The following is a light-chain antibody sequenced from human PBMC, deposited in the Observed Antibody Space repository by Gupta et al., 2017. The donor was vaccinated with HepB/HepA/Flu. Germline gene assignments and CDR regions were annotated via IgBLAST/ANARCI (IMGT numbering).Light chain of an antibody. Sequence: QSVLTQPPSVSGTPGQRVPISCSGSSSNVGRSFVYWYQQFPGAAPKLRIDRNDQRPSGVLDRGSRSQACYSDSLALRGLRSEDEAKSEGGEWVNSLRHVAFGGGTQLTV. J-gene: IGLJ2*01. V-gene: IGLV1-47*01. CDR2: RND. CDR1: SSNVGRSF. CDR3: GEWVNSLRHVA.